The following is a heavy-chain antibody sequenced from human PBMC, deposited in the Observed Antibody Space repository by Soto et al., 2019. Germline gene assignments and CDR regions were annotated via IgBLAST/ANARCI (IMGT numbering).Heavy chain of an antibody. CDR3: ARLYASSSPRLDP. V-gene: IGHV5-10-1*01. CDR1: GYNFGAYW. Sequence: PGESLKISCNASGYNFGAYWITWVRQKTGKGLEWMGKIDPSDSYTNYSPSFQGHVTISADKSITTAYLQWSSLKASDTAVYYCARLYASSSPRLDPWGQGTLVTVSS. CDR2: IDPSDSYT. J-gene: IGHJ5*02. D-gene: IGHD6-6*01.